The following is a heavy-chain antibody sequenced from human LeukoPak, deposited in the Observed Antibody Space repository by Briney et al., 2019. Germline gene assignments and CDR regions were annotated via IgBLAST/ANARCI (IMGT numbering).Heavy chain of an antibody. CDR2: ISYDGSNK. V-gene: IGHV3-30*18. D-gene: IGHD3-22*01. CDR1: GFTFSSCG. CDR3: AKDRAMIGEGFFDY. Sequence: PGGSLRLSCAASGFTFSSCGMHWVRQAPGKGLEWVAVISYDGSNKYYADSVKGRFTISRDNSKNTLYLQMNSLRAEDTAVYYCAKDRAMIGEGFFDYWGQGTLVTVSS. J-gene: IGHJ4*02.